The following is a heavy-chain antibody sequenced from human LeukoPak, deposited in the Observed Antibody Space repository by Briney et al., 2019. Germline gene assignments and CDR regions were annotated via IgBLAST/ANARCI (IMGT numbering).Heavy chain of an antibody. V-gene: IGHV3-9*01. J-gene: IGHJ6*02. Sequence: GRSLRLSCAASGFTFDDYAMHWVRQAPGKGLEWVSGISWNSGSIGYADSVKGRFTISRDNAKNSLYLQMNSLRAEDTALYYCAKGIMVGATPYYYGMDVWGQGTTVTVSS. CDR3: AKGIMVGATPYYYGMDV. CDR2: ISWNSGSI. D-gene: IGHD1-26*01. CDR1: GFTFDDYA.